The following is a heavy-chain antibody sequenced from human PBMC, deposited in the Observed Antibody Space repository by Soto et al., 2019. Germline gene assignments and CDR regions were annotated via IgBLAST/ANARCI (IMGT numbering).Heavy chain of an antibody. V-gene: IGHV1-8*01. CDR1: GYTFTSYD. J-gene: IGHJ3*02. CDR3: ASSGSGWYLYWEDVFDI. D-gene: IGHD6-19*01. CDR2: MNPNSGNT. Sequence: ASVKVSCKASGYTFTSYDINWVRQATGQGLEWMGWMNPNSGNTGYAQKFQGRVTMTRNTSISTAYIELSSLRSEDTAVYYCASSGSGWYLYWEDVFDIWGQGTLVTVSS.